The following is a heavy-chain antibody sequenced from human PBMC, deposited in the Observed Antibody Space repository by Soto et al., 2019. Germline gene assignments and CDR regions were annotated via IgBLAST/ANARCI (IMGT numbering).Heavy chain of an antibody. D-gene: IGHD6-19*01. CDR3: ATYVPDKLAVAGTSDAFDI. CDR2: IYYSGST. CDR1: GGSISSYY. Sequence: KPSETLSLTCTVSGGSISSYYWSWIRQPPGKGLEWIADIYYSGSTNYSPSLKSRVTISVDTSKNQFSLNLSSVTAADTAVYFCATYVPDKLAVAGTSDAFDIWGQGTMVTVSS. J-gene: IGHJ3*02. V-gene: IGHV4-59*01.